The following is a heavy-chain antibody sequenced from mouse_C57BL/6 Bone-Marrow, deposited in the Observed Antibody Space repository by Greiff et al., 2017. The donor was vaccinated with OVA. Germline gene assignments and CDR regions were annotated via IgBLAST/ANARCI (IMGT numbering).Heavy chain of an antibody. J-gene: IGHJ2*01. CDR2: INPRSGYN. V-gene: IGHV1-7*01. Sequence: VQLVESGAELAKPGASVKLSCKASGYTFTSYWMHWVKQRPGQGLEWIGYINPRSGYNKYNQKFKDKATLTADKSYSTAYMQLSSLTYEDAAVYYCARNGFSYYFDYWGQGTTLTVSS. CDR3: ARNGFSYYFDY. CDR1: GYTFTSYW.